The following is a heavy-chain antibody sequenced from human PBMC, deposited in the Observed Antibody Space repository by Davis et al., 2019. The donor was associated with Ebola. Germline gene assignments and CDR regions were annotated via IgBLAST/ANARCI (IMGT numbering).Heavy chain of an antibody. CDR2: IYIGGNT. J-gene: IGHJ4*02. Sequence: GESLKISCAASGVTVSSNYMSWVRQAPGKGLEWVSVIYIGGNTYYADSVKGRFTNSRDISKNTVYLQMNSLRAEDTAVYYCARGDGYNFWDHWGQGILVTVSS. CDR1: GVTVSSNY. CDR3: ARGDGYNFWDH. V-gene: IGHV3-53*01. D-gene: IGHD5-24*01.